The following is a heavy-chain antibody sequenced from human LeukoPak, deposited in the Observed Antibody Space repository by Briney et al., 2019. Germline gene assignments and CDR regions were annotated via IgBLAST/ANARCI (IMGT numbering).Heavy chain of an antibody. CDR3: ARGTSGWSYSSTFDY. D-gene: IGHD6-13*01. CDR1: GGSISSYY. J-gene: IGHJ4*02. CDR2: IYYSGST. V-gene: IGHV4-59*01. Sequence: PSETLSLTCTVSGGSISSYYWSWIRQPPGKGLEWIGYIYYSGSTNYNPSLKSRVTISVDTSKNQFSLKLSSVTAADTAVYYCARGTSGWSYSSTFDYWGQGTLVTVSS.